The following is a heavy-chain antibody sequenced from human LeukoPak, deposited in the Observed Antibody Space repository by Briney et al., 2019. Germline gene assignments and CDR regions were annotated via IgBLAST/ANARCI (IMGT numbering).Heavy chain of an antibody. CDR2: INPNSGGT. Sequence: ASVKLSCKASGYTFTGYYMHWVRQAPGQGLEWMGWINPNSGGTNYAQKFQGRVTMTRDTSISTAYMELSRLRSDDTAVYYCARDGVYCSSTSCYWGYNWFDPWGQGALVTVSS. V-gene: IGHV1-2*02. CDR1: GYTFTGYY. CDR3: ARDGVYCSSTSCYWGYNWFDP. J-gene: IGHJ5*02. D-gene: IGHD2-2*01.